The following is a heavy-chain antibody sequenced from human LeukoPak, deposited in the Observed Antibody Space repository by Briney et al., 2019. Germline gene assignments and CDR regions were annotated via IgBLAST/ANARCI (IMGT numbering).Heavy chain of an antibody. J-gene: IGHJ5*02. CDR3: ARDGSHYGDYGNWFDP. V-gene: IGHV4-61*02. D-gene: IGHD4-17*01. CDR2: IYTSGST. Sequence: SETLSLTCTVSGGSISSGSYYWSWIRQPAGKGLEWIGRIYTSGSTNYNPSLKSRVTISVDTSKNQFSLKLSSVTAADTAVYYCARDGSHYGDYGNWFDPWGQGTLVTVSS. CDR1: GGSISSGSYY.